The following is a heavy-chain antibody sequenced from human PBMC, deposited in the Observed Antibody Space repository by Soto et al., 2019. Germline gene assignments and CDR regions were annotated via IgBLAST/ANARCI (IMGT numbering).Heavy chain of an antibody. CDR1: GGTFSSYS. J-gene: IGHJ3*01. CDR3: ARAGYYDSSGYYPTAFDL. D-gene: IGHD3-22*01. Sequence: SVKVSCKSSGGTFSSYSISWVRQAPGQGLEWMGGIIPIFGTGNYAQKFQGRVTITADDSTSTAYMELSSLRSEDTAVYYCARAGYYDSSGYYPTAFDLWGQGTRVTVSS. V-gene: IGHV1-69*13. CDR2: IIPIFGTG.